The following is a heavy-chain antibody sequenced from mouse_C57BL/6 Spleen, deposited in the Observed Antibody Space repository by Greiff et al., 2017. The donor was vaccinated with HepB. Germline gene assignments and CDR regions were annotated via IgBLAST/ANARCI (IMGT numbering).Heavy chain of an antibody. CDR2: IDPSDSYT. J-gene: IGHJ2*01. Sequence: QVHVKQPGAELVKPGASVKLSCKASGYTFTSYWMQWVKQRPGQGLEWIGEIDPSDSYTNYNQKFKGKATLTVDTSSSTAYMQLSSLTSEDSAVYYCLIDDYDDGYFDYWGQGTTLTVSS. V-gene: IGHV1-50*01. CDR3: LIDDYDDGYFDY. CDR1: GYTFTSYW. D-gene: IGHD2-4*01.